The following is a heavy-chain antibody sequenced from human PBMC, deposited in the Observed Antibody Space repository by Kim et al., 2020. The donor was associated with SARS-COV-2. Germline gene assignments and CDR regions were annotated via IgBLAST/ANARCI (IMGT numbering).Heavy chain of an antibody. J-gene: IGHJ6*02. D-gene: IGHD3-9*01. V-gene: IGHV1-18*01. CDR1: GYTFTSYG. CDR2: ISAYNGKT. CDR3: ARDRSIAVLRYFDWSSGDGMVV. Sequence: ASVKVSCKASGYTFTSYGISWVRQAPGQGLEWMGWISAYNGKTNYAQKLQGRVTMTTDTSTSTAYMELRSLRSDDTAVDYCARDRSIAVLRYFDWSSGDGMVVGGQGPTVPIAS.